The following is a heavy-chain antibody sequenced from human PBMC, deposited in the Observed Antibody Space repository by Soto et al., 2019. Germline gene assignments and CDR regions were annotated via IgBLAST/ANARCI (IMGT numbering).Heavy chain of an antibody. CDR2: IQSGGPT. CDR1: GFTFSSYA. CDR3: ARDDVLCDGGRCYGVPLDG. J-gene: IGHJ6*04. D-gene: IGHD2-15*01. V-gene: IGHV3-66*01. Sequence: PGGSLRLSCAASGFTFSSYAMSWVRQAPGKGLEWVSLIQSGGPTYYADSAKGRFTISRDTSENTLHLQMDSLRAEDTAVYYCARDDVLCDGGRCYGVPLDGWGKGTTVTVSS.